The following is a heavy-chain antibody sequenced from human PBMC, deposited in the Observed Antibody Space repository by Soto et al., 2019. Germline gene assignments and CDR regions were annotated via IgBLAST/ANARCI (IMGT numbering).Heavy chain of an antibody. J-gene: IGHJ3*02. CDR1: GATFSSYP. V-gene: IGHV1-2*02. D-gene: IGHD3-10*01. Sequence: APVTVSCKASGATFSSYPISWVRQAPGQRLEWMGRITPNRGGTNYAQKFQGRVTMTRDTSISTAYVELSRLRSDDTAVYYCARGAPIWFGELLSDAFDIWGQGTMVTVSS. CDR2: ITPNRGGT. CDR3: ARGAPIWFGELLSDAFDI.